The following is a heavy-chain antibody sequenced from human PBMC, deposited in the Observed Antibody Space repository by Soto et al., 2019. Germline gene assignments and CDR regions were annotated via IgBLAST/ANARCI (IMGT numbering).Heavy chain of an antibody. J-gene: IGHJ5*02. D-gene: IGHD2-21*02. CDR3: AREGGLAYCGGDCLYNWFDP. V-gene: IGHV4-31*03. CDR1: GGSISSGDYY. CDR2: RSYSGST. Sequence: SETLSFTCTVSGGSISSGDYYWSWVRQHPGKGLEWIGYRSYSGSTYYNPSLKSRVTIVVDTSRNQFSLRLSSVTAADTAVYYCAREGGLAYCGGDCLYNWFDPWGQGTLVTVSS.